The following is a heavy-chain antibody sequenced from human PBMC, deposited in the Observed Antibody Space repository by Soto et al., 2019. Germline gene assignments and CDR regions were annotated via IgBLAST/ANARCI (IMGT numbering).Heavy chain of an antibody. V-gene: IGHV1-69*04. J-gene: IGHJ4*02. Sequence: GLEWMGRIIPILGIANYAQKFQGRVTITADKSTSTAYMELSSLRSEDTAVYYCARESPAYNWNYQPFDYWGQGTLVTVSS. CDR2: IIPILGIA. CDR3: ARESPAYNWNYQPFDY. D-gene: IGHD1-7*01.